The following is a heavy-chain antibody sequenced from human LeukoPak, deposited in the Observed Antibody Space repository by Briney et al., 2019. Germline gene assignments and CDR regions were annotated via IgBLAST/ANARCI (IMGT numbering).Heavy chain of an antibody. D-gene: IGHD6-13*01. CDR2: ISSSSSYI. Sequence: GGSLRLSCAASGFTFSSYNINWVRLAPGKGLEWVSSISSSSSYIYYADSVKGRFTISRDNAKNSLFLQMNSLRAEDTAVYYYARDAIAAAGFYYFDYWGQGTLVTVSS. CDR3: ARDAIAAAGFYYFDY. V-gene: IGHV3-21*01. CDR1: GFTFSSYN. J-gene: IGHJ4*02.